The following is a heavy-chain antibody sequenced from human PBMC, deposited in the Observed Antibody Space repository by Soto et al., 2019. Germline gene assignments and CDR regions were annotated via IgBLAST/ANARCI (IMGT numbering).Heavy chain of an antibody. D-gene: IGHD4-17*01. CDR1: GFTFSSYW. J-gene: IGHJ6*02. V-gene: IGHV3-74*01. Sequence: EVQLVESGGGLVQPGGSLRLSCAASGFTFSSYWIHWVRQAPGKGLVWVSRIKGDGSRTDYADSVKGRFTISRDNAKNTVYLQMSSLRDEDTPVYYCARGLPGYYGMDVWGQGTTVTVSS. CDR2: IKGDGSRT. CDR3: ARGLPGYYGMDV.